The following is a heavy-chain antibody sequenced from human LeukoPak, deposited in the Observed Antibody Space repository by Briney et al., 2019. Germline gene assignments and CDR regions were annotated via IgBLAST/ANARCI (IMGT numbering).Heavy chain of an antibody. V-gene: IGHV3-9*01. Sequence: GRSLRLSCAASGFTFDDYAMHWVRQSPGKGLEWVSGISWDSGSIGYADSLKGRFTISRDNAKTSLYLQMNSLRAEATALNYCAKNMGPGDSSSWYGHIDYCGQGTLVTVPA. CDR2: ISWDSGSI. D-gene: IGHD6-13*01. CDR3: AKNMGPGDSSSWYGHIDY. CDR1: GFTFDDYA. J-gene: IGHJ4*02.